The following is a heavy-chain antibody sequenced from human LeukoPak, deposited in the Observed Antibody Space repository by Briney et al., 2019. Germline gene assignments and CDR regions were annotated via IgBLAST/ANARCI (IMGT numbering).Heavy chain of an antibody. V-gene: IGHV4-39*07. J-gene: IGHJ5*02. CDR1: GGSISNSTYY. D-gene: IGHD6-19*01. Sequence: SETLSLTCTVSGGSISNSTYYWGWIRQPPGKGLEWIGSVYFSGATYYNPSLKSRVTISVDTSKNQLSLKLSSVTAADTAVYYCARKYSSGWYGLFDPWGQGTLVTVSS. CDR2: VYFSGAT. CDR3: ARKYSSGWYGLFDP.